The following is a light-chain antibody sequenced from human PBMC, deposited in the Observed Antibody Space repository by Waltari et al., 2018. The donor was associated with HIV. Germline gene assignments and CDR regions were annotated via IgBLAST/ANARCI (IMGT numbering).Light chain of an antibody. CDR3: QQRSIPIT. CDR2: DAS. V-gene: IGKV3-11*01. CDR1: QSVATY. Sequence: EIMLTQSPATLSLSPGERATLSCRASQSVATYLAWFQQKPGQAPRLLFYDASNRATGIPARFIGSGSGTDFTLTISSLEPEDFGVYYCQQRSIPITFGQGTRLEI. J-gene: IGKJ5*01.